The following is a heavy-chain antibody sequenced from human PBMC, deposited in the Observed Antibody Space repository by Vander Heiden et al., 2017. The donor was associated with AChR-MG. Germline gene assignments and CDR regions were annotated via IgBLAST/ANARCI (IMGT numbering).Heavy chain of an antibody. CDR1: GFTFDDYA. CDR2: ISWNSGSI. V-gene: IGHV3-9*01. D-gene: IGHD3-22*01. Sequence: EVQLVESGGGLVQPGRSLRLSCAASGFTFDDYAMHWVRQAPGKGLEWVSGISWNSGSIGYADSVKGRFTISRDNAKNSLYLQMNSLRAEDTALYYCAKDIASSGYSRGLDYWGQGTLVTVSS. J-gene: IGHJ4*02. CDR3: AKDIASSGYSRGLDY.